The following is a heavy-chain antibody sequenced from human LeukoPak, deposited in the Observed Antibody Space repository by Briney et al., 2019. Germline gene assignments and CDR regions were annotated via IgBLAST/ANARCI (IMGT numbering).Heavy chain of an antibody. D-gene: IGHD1-14*01. CDR1: AYTFTSYY. CDR3: AREPPDNYWFDP. V-gene: IGHV1-46*01. Sequence: GASVKVSCKASAYTFTSYYIHWVRQAPGQGLEYLGIIGPRGGSTDYAQKFQGRVTMTRDTSTSTVYMELSSLRSEDTAVYFCAREPPDNYWFDPWGQGTLVTVSS. J-gene: IGHJ5*02. CDR2: IGPRGGST.